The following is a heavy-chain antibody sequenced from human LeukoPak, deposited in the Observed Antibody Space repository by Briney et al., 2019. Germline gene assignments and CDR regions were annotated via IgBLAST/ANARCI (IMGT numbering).Heavy chain of an antibody. CDR1: GFTFSSYS. CDR2: ISSSSSYI. V-gene: IGHV3-21*01. D-gene: IGHD6-19*01. J-gene: IGHJ4*02. Sequence: KPGGSLRLSCAASGFTFSSYSMNWVRQAAGKGLEWVSSISSSSSYIYYADSVKGRFTISRDNAKNSLYLQMNSLRAEDTAVYYCARDKVRAVAGPIFDYWGQGTLVTVSS. CDR3: ARDKVRAVAGPIFDY.